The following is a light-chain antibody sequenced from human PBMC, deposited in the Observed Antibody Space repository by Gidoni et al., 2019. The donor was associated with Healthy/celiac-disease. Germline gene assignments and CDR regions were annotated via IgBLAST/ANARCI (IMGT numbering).Light chain of an antibody. V-gene: IGKV3-11*01. CDR1: QSVSSY. CDR3: QQRSNWLVT. J-gene: IGKJ3*01. Sequence: EIVLTQSPATLSLSPGERATLSCRASQSVSSYLAWYQQKPGQAPRLLIYDASNRATGIPARFSGSGSGTDFTLTISRLEPEDFAVYYCQQRSNWLVTFGPGTKVDIK. CDR2: DAS.